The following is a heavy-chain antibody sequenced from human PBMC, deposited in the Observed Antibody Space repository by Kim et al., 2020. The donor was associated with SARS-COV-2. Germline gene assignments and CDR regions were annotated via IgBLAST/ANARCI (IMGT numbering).Heavy chain of an antibody. Sequence: GGSLRLSCAASGFTFTNYAMTWVRQAPGKGLEWLSGISDSGAFTYYADSVKGRFPISRDNSKNTLYLQMSSLRAEDTAVYYCAKDRRQRPYYFHDGGQVT. V-gene: IGHV3-23*01. CDR3: AKDRRQRPYYFHD. CDR1: GFTFTNYA. J-gene: IGHJ4*02. D-gene: IGHD1-1*01. CDR2: ISDSGAFT.